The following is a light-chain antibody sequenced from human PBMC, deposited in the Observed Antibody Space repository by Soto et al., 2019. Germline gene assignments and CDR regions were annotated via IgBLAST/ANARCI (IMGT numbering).Light chain of an antibody. CDR3: SSYTSSSTPYV. CDR2: DVT. J-gene: IGLJ1*01. Sequence: QSVLTQPASGSGSPGQSITISCTGTSSDVGGYNYVSWYQQHPVKAPKLMIYDVTNRPSGVSDRFSGSKSGNTASLTISGLHAEDEADYYCSSYTSSSTPYVFGTGTRVTV. CDR1: SSDVGGYNY. V-gene: IGLV2-14*01.